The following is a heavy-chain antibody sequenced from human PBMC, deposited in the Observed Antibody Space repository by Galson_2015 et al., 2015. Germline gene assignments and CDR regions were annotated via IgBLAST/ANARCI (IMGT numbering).Heavy chain of an antibody. CDR3: ARILRGSSTVHYSFDH. V-gene: IGHV2-70*01. CDR2: IDWDDDK. D-gene: IGHD3-16*01. CDR1: GFSLSTRGMC. J-gene: IGHJ4*02. Sequence: PALVKPTQTLTLTCTFSGFSLSTRGMCVSWIRQPPGKALEWLALIDWDDDKYHSTSLKTRLTTSKDTSKNQVVLTMTNMDPVDTATYYCARILRGSSTVHYSFDHWGQGTLVTVSS.